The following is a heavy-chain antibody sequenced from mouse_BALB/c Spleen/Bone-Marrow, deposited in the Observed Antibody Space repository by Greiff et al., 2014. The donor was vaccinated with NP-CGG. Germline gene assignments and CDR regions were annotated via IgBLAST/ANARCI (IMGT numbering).Heavy chain of an antibody. J-gene: IGHJ4*01. CDR2: INPSNGGT. D-gene: IGHD2-12*01. CDR1: GYTFSSDY. Sequence: VQLQQSGAELVKPGASVKLSCKASGYTFSSDYMYWVKQRPGQGLEWIGEINPSNGGTNFNEKFKSKATLTVDKSSSTAYMQLSSLTSEDSAVYYCTRSRRAMDYWGQGTSVTFSS. V-gene: IGHV1S81*02. CDR3: TRSRRAMDY.